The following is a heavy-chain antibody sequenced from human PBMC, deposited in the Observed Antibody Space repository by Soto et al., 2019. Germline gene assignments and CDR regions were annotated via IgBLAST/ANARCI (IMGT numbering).Heavy chain of an antibody. V-gene: IGHV3-33*01. D-gene: IGHD3-10*01. CDR1: GFTFSSYG. Sequence: GGSLRLSCAASGFTFSSYGMHWVRQAPGKGLEWVAFIWYDGNNKYYADSVKGRLTISRDNSKNTLYLQMNNLRAEDTAVYYCARDPYFSSPNWFDPWGQGTLVTVSS. CDR3: ARDPYFSSPNWFDP. CDR2: IWYDGNNK. J-gene: IGHJ5*02.